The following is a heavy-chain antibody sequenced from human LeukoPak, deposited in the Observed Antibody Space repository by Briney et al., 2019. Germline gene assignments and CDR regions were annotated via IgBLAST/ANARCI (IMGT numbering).Heavy chain of an antibody. J-gene: IGHJ4*02. Sequence: PGGSLRLSCAASGFTFSSHAMSWVRQAPGKGLEWVSSISSTSSHKYYADSVKGRFTVSRDNAKNSLYLQMTSLRAEDTAVYYCAREFADSWGQGTLVIVSS. CDR3: AREFADS. V-gene: IGHV3-21*01. CDR1: GFTFSSHA. CDR2: ISSTSSHK.